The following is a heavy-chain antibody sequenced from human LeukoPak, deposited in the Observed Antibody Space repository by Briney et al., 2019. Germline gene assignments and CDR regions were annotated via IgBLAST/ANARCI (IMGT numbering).Heavy chain of an antibody. J-gene: IGHJ4*02. CDR2: IYYSGST. CDR1: GGSISSYY. CDR3: ARDAEYSRGFDY. V-gene: IGHV4-59*01. Sequence: PSETLSLTCTVSGGSISSYYWSWIRQPPGKGLEWIGYIYYSGSTNYNPSPKSRVTISVDTSKNQFSLKLSSVTAADTAVYYCARDAEYSRGFDYWGQGTLVTVSS. D-gene: IGHD6-6*01.